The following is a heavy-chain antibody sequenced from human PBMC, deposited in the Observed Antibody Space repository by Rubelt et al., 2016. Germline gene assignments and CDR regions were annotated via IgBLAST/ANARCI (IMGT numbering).Heavy chain of an antibody. CDR2: ISGSGGST. V-gene: IGHV3-23*01. CDR3: VSSGYYDFWSGTY. Sequence: EVQLLESGGGLVQPGGSLRLSCAASGFTLSSYAMSWVRQAPGKGLEWVSAISGSGGSTYHAESVKGRFTISRDNSQNDLELEMDSLRAEDMAVYHCVSSGYYDFWSGTYWGQGALVTVSS. CDR1: GFTLSSYA. J-gene: IGHJ4*02. D-gene: IGHD3-3*01.